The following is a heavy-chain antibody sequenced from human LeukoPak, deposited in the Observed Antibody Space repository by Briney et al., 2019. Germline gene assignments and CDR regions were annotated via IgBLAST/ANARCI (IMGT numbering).Heavy chain of an antibody. D-gene: IGHD2-2*01. Sequence: GGSLRLSCAASGFTFSSYAMHWVRQAPGKGLEWVAVISYDGSSKYYADSVKGRFTISRDNSKNTLYLQMNSLRAEDTAVYYCARSGGYCSSTSCSFAWGQGTLVTVSS. J-gene: IGHJ5*02. CDR3: ARSGGYCSSTSCSFA. CDR2: ISYDGSSK. CDR1: GFTFSSYA. V-gene: IGHV3-30-3*01.